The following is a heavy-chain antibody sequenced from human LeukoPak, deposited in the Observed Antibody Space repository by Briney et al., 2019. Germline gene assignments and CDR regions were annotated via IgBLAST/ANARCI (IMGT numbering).Heavy chain of an antibody. J-gene: IGHJ4*02. D-gene: IGHD3-9*01. CDR2: IYNSGST. Sequence: SETLSLTCTVSGDSISTYYWSWIRKPPGKGLEWIGHIYNSGSTNYSPSLKSRVTISVDTSKNQFSLKLSSVTAADTAVYYCARDGDDILTGYLDYWGQGTLVTVS. CDR3: ARDGDDILTGYLDY. V-gene: IGHV4-59*12. CDR1: GDSISTYY.